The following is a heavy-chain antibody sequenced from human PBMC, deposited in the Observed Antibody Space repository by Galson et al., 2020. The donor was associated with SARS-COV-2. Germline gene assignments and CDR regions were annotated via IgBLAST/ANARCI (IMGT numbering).Heavy chain of an antibody. CDR1: GTSISSGSYS. Sequence: SETLSLTCAVSGTSISSGSYSWNWIRQPPGKGLEWIGYISHRGGTYYNPSLKSRVTISGDRCKNQFSLRLSSVTAADTAVYYCARLHYGEYAPEAFDIWGPGTRVTVAS. V-gene: IGHV4-30-2*01. CDR3: ARLHYGEYAPEAFDI. J-gene: IGHJ3*02. D-gene: IGHD4-17*01. CDR2: ISHRGGT.